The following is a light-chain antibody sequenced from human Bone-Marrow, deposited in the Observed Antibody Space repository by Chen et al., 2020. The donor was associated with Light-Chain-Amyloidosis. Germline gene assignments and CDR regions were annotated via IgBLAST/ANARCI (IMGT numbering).Light chain of an antibody. J-gene: IGLJ3*02. Sequence: SYVLTQPSSVPVAPGQTATIACGGNNIGSTSVHWYQQTPGQAPLLVVYDDRDRPSGIPERLSGSNSGNTATLTISRVEAGDEADYYCQVWDRSSDRPVFGGGTKLTVL. CDR1: NIGSTS. CDR2: DDR. V-gene: IGLV3-21*02. CDR3: QVWDRSSDRPV.